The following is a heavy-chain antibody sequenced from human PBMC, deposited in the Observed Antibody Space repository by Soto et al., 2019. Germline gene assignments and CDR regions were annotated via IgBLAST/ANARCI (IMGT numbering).Heavy chain of an antibody. J-gene: IGHJ4*02. V-gene: IGHV4-34*01. CDR3: AGYDFWSGYGFDY. Sequence: PSEALSLTCAVYGGSFSGYYWSWIRQPPGKGLEWIGEINHSGSTNYNPSLKSRVTISVDTSKNQFSLKLSSVTAADTAVYYCAGYDFWSGYGFDYWGQGTLVTVSS. CDR2: INHSGST. D-gene: IGHD3-3*01. CDR1: GGSFSGYY.